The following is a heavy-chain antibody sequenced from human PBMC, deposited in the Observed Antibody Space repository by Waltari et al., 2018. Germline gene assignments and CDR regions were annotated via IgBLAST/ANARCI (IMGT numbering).Heavy chain of an antibody. CDR1: GFTFSSYA. Sequence: EVQLLESGGGLVQPGGSLRLSCAASGFTFSSYAMSRVRQAPGKGLEWVSAISGSGGSTYYADSVKGRFTISRDNSKNTLYLQMNSLRAEDTAVYYCASEGFLEWLSNDYWGQGTLVTVSS. V-gene: IGHV3-23*01. CDR2: ISGSGGST. D-gene: IGHD3-3*01. J-gene: IGHJ4*02. CDR3: ASEGFLEWLSNDY.